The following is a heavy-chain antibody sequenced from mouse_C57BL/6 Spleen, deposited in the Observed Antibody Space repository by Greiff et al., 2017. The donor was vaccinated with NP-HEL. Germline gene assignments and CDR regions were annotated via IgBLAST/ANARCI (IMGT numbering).Heavy chain of an antibody. CDR3: ARGVYDGYYEGFAY. V-gene: IGHV3-6*01. Sequence: EVQLVESGPGLVKPSQSLSLTCSVTGYSITSGYYWNWIRQFPGNKLEWMGYISYDGSNNYNPSLKNRISITRDTSKNQFFLKLNSVTTEDTATYYCARGVYDGYYEGFAYWGQGTLVTVSA. CDR2: ISYDGSN. D-gene: IGHD2-3*01. J-gene: IGHJ3*01. CDR1: GYSITSGYY.